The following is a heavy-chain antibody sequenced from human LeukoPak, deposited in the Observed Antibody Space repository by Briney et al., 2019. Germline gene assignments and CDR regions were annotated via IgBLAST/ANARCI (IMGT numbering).Heavy chain of an antibody. CDR2: ISSSSSTI. D-gene: IGHD3-3*02. CDR1: GFTFSSYS. J-gene: IGHJ6*02. V-gene: IGHV3-48*01. CDR3: ARGESISVDYGMDV. Sequence: GGSLRLSCAASGFTFSSYSMNWVRQAPGKGLEWVSYISSSSSTIYYADSVKGRFTISRDNAKNSLYLQMNSLRAEDTAVYYCARGESISVDYGMDVWGQGTTVTVSS.